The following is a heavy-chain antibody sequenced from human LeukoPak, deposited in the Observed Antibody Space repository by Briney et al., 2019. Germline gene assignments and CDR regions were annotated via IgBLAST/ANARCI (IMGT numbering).Heavy chain of an antibody. J-gene: IGHJ6*02. CDR1: GYTFTSYA. V-gene: IGHV1-3*01. Sequence: ASVKVSCKASGYTFTSYAMHWVRQAPGQRLEWMGWINAGNGNTKYSQKFQGRVTITRDTSASTAYMELSSLRSEDTAVYYCARSGIYSTYYYYYYGMDVWGQGTTVTVSS. CDR2: INAGNGNT. D-gene: IGHD4-11*01. CDR3: ARSGIYSTYYYYYYGMDV.